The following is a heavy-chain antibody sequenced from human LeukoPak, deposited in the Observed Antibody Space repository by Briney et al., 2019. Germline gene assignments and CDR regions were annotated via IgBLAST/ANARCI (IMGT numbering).Heavy chain of an antibody. CDR3: ASRGYSSSWSNFDY. CDR2: IYYSGST. D-gene: IGHD6-13*01. Sequence: PSQTLSLTCTVSGGSISSGGYYWNWIRQHPGKGLEWIGNIYYSGSTSYNPSLKSRVTISVDTSKNQFSLKLSSVTAADTAVYYCASRGYSSSWSNFDYWGQGTLVTVSS. CDR1: GGSISSGGYY. V-gene: IGHV4-31*03. J-gene: IGHJ4*02.